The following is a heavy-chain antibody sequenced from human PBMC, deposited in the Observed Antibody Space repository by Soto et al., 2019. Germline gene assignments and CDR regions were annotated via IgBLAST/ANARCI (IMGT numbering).Heavy chain of an antibody. D-gene: IGHD2-8*01. CDR2: VSGYNGDT. CDR1: GYTFSRYG. J-gene: IGHJ6*02. V-gene: IGHV1-18*01. Sequence: QGQLVQSGPEVKKPGASVKVSCKASGYTFSRYGISWVRQAPGQGLEWMGWVSGYNGDTKYAQKVQGRVTMTIDTSTYTAYMELRSLTSDDTAKYYCAKNGQPPYYYYLMDVWGQGTTVTVSS. CDR3: AKNGQPPYYYYLMDV.